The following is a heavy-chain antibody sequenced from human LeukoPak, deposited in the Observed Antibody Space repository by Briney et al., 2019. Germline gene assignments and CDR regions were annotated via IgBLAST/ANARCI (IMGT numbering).Heavy chain of an antibody. CDR3: ARETEEYYYDSSGYFPEGY. V-gene: IGHV1-3*01. CDR1: GYTFTSYA. Sequence: ASVKVSCKASGYTFTSYAMHWVRQAPGQRLEWMGWINAGNGNTKYSQKFQGRVTITRDTSASTAYMELSSLRSEDTAVYYCARETEEYYYDSSGYFPEGYWGQGTLVTVSS. CDR2: INAGNGNT. D-gene: IGHD3-22*01. J-gene: IGHJ4*02.